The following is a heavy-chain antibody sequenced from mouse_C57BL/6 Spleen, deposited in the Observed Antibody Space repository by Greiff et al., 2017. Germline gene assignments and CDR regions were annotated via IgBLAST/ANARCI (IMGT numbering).Heavy chain of an antibody. D-gene: IGHD1-1*01. J-gene: IGHJ2*01. Sequence: QVQLKQSGAELARPGASVKMSCKASGYTFTSYTMHWVKQRPGQGLEWIGYINPSSGYTKYNQKFKDKATLTADKSSSTAYMQLSSLTSEDSAVYYCARFPTTVVAYYFDYWGQGTTLTVSS. CDR3: ARFPTTVVAYYFDY. CDR2: INPSSGYT. V-gene: IGHV1-4*01. CDR1: GYTFTSYT.